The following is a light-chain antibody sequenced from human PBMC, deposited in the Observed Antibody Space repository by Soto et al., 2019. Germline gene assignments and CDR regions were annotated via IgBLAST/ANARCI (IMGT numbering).Light chain of an antibody. CDR3: VLYMGSGISV. CDR2: STN. CDR1: SGSVSTSYY. V-gene: IGLV8-61*01. J-gene: IGLJ2*01. Sequence: QTVVTQEPSFSVSPGGRVTLTCGLSSGSVSTSYYPSWYQQTPGQAPRTLFYSTNTRSSGVPDRFSGSILGNKAALTITGAQADDESDYYCVLYMGSGISVFGGGTKLTVL.